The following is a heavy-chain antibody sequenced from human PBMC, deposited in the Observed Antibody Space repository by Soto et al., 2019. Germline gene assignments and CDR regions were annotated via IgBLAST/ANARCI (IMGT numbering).Heavy chain of an antibody. D-gene: IGHD6-13*01. Sequence: HPGGSLRLSCAASGFTFDDYAMHWVRQAPGKGLEWVSGISWNSGSIGYADSVKGRFTISRDNAKNSLYLQMNSLRAEDTALYYCAKDIAAAGPPSFDYWGQGTLVTVSS. V-gene: IGHV3-9*01. CDR2: ISWNSGSI. CDR3: AKDIAAAGPPSFDY. J-gene: IGHJ4*02. CDR1: GFTFDDYA.